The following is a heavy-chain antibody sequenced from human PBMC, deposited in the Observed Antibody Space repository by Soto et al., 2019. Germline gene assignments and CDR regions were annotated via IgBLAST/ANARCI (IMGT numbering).Heavy chain of an antibody. CDR2: IYHTGST. CDR1: GGSINSGDYS. J-gene: IGHJ5*02. V-gene: IGHV4-30-2*01. Sequence: QLQLQESGSGLVKPSQTLSLTCAVSGGSINSGDYSWSWIRQPPGRVLEWIGYIYHTGSTYYSPSLQSRVTISVDRSKNQFSLKLTSMTAADTAVYYCARGYCSGGSCQRNWFDPWGQGTLVTVSS. D-gene: IGHD2-15*01. CDR3: ARGYCSGGSCQRNWFDP.